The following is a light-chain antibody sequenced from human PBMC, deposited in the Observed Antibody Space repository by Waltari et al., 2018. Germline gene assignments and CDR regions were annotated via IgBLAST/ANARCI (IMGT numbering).Light chain of an antibody. Sequence: QSALTQPASVSGSPGQSIIISCTGTTNDLGGYNYVSWYQQHPGKAPKLMIYDVNSRPSGVSSPFSGSKSGNTASLIISGLQAEDEADYYCCSFTRSSTWVFGGGTKVTVL. J-gene: IGLJ3*02. V-gene: IGLV2-14*03. CDR1: TNDLGGYNY. CDR2: DVN. CDR3: CSFTRSSTWV.